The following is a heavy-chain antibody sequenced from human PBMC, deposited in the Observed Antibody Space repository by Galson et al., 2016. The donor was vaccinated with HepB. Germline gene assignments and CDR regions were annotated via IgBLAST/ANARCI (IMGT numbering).Heavy chain of an antibody. CDR2: IYYSGST. D-gene: IGHD3-10*01. CDR3: ARGPPDYLDSGNFYSGWFDP. Sequence: TLSLTCTVSGGSISSGGYYWTWIRQHPGKGLEWIGYIYYSGSTYYNSSLKSRVTMSIDTSKNQFSLKLSAVTAADMAVYYCARGPPDYLDSGNFYSGWFDPWGRGTLVTVSS. CDR1: GGSISSGGYY. V-gene: IGHV4-31*03. J-gene: IGHJ5*02.